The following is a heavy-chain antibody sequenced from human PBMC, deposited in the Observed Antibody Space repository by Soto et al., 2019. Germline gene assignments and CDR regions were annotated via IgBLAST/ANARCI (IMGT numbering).Heavy chain of an antibody. J-gene: IGHJ4*02. CDR2: ISSGSSYI. D-gene: IGHD2-15*01. V-gene: IGHV3-21*01. CDR3: AAWAEGATEVH. CDR1: GFTFSTYT. Sequence: GGSLRLSCAASGFTFSTYTMNWVRQAPGKGLEWISSISSGSSYIYYAGSVKGRFTISRDNAKNSLFLQMNSLRAEDTAVYYCAAWAEGATEVHWGQGTLVTVSS.